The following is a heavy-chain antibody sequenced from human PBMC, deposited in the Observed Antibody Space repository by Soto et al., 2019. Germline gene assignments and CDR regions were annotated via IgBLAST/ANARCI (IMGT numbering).Heavy chain of an antibody. CDR1: GYTFTSYG. CDR3: ARVMAYEQQLVPFDY. CDR2: ISAYNGNT. J-gene: IGHJ4*02. V-gene: IGHV1-18*01. Sequence: GASVKVSCKDSGYTFTSYGISWVRQAPGQGLEWMGWISAYNGNTNYAQKFDGRVTMTRDTSTYTAYMELSGLKFDDTATYFCARVMAYEQQLVPFDYWGQGTLVTVSS. D-gene: IGHD6-13*01.